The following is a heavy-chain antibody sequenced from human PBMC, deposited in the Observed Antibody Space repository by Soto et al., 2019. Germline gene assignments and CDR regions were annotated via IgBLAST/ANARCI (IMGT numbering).Heavy chain of an antibody. D-gene: IGHD3-22*01. Sequence: PSETLSLTCTVSGGSISSYYWSWIRQPPGKGLEWIGYIYYSGSTNYNPSLKSRVTISVDTSKNQFSLKLSSVTAADTAVYYCARGDYDSSGYYYVPHFDYWGQGTLVTVSS. CDR1: GGSISSYY. J-gene: IGHJ4*02. CDR3: ARGDYDSSGYYYVPHFDY. CDR2: IYYSGST. V-gene: IGHV4-59*12.